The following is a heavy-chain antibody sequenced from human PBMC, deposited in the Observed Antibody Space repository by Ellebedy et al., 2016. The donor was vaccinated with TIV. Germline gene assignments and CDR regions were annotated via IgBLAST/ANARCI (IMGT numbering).Heavy chain of an antibody. CDR2: INQDGSEK. D-gene: IGHD4-17*01. J-gene: IGHJ3*02. V-gene: IGHV3-7*01. CDR3: ATDGSYGDYLSPTHAFVI. CDR1: AFSFSSYW. Sequence: GRSLRLSCAASAFSFSSYWMTWVRQAPGKGLEWVANINQDGSEKHYVNSVKGRFTISRDSAKNSLYLQMNSLRVEDTAVYYCATDGSYGDYLSPTHAFVIWGQGTMVTVSS.